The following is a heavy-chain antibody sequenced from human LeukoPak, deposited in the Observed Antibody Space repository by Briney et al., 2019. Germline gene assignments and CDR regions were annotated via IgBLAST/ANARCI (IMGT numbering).Heavy chain of an antibody. CDR2: IYYSGST. J-gene: IGHJ4*02. Sequence: PSETLSLTCTVSGDSISSYYWSWIRQPPGKGLEWIGYIYYSGSTNYNPSLKSRVTISVDTSKNQFSLKLSSVTAADTAVYYCARDRATSHFDYWGQGTLVTVSS. CDR1: GDSISSYY. V-gene: IGHV4-59*01. CDR3: ARDRATSHFDY.